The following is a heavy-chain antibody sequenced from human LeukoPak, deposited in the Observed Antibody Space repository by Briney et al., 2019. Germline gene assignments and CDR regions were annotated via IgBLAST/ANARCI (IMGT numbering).Heavy chain of an antibody. CDR2: IYYSGST. Sequence: SETLSLTCTVSGGSISSYYWSWIRQPPGKGLEWIGYIYYSGSTNYNPSLKSRVTISVDTSKNQFSLKLSSVTAADTAVYYCARAGGRGVAVAFDYWGQGTLVTVSS. CDR1: GGSISSYY. CDR3: ARAGGRGVAVAFDY. D-gene: IGHD6-19*01. V-gene: IGHV4-59*12. J-gene: IGHJ4*02.